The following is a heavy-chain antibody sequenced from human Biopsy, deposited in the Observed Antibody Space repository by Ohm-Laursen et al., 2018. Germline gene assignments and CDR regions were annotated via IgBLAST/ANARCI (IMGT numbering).Heavy chain of an antibody. V-gene: IGHV1-58*02. CDR2: IVVGGGNT. Sequence: SVKVSCKVSGFTFNRSAMQWVRQARGQRLEWIGWIVVGGGNTNYAQKFQERVTITRDMSTSTAYMELSSLRSEDTAVYYCASRPNCGGDCSSGFDYWGQGTLATVSS. CDR1: GFTFNRSA. J-gene: IGHJ4*02. D-gene: IGHD2-21*02. CDR3: ASRPNCGGDCSSGFDY.